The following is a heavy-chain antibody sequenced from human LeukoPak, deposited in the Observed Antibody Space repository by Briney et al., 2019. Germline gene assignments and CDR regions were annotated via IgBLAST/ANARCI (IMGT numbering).Heavy chain of an antibody. CDR2: IYTDGRT. Sequence: PGGSLRLSCAASGLTVSSNYMSWVRQAPGKGLEWVSVIYTDGRTFYAGSVKGRLTISRDSSKNTVYLQMNSLRVEDTAVYYCARGNYGDDSYYLDHWGRGALVTVSS. D-gene: IGHD4-17*01. CDR1: GLTVSSNY. CDR3: ARGNYGDDSYYLDH. V-gene: IGHV3-53*01. J-gene: IGHJ4*01.